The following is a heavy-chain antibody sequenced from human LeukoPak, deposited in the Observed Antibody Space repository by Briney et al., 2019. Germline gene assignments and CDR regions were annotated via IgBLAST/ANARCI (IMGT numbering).Heavy chain of an antibody. CDR2: VYYSGST. J-gene: IGHJ5*02. V-gene: IGHV4-39*07. Sequence: SETLSLTCTVSGDSLSSSSYYWGWLRQSPETGLEWIASVYYSGSTYYNPSLKSRVTISVDTSKNQFSLKLSSVTAADTAVYYCARDNRDRLGEYNWFDPWGQGTLVTVSS. CDR3: ARDNRDRLGEYNWFDP. D-gene: IGHD1-14*01. CDR1: GDSLSSSSYY.